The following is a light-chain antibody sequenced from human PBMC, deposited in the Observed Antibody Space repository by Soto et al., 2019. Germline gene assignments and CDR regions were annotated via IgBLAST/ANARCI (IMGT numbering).Light chain of an antibody. J-gene: IGLJ2*01. CDR3: SSYTSNNFVI. V-gene: IGLV2-14*03. CDR1: SSDIGDYNY. CDR2: DVS. Sequence: QSALTQPASVSGSPRQSITISCTGSSSDIGDYNYVSWYKQHPGKAPKLMIYDVSNRPSGVSNRFSGSKSGNTASLTISGLQAEDEADYYCSSYTSNNFVIFGGGTKLTVL.